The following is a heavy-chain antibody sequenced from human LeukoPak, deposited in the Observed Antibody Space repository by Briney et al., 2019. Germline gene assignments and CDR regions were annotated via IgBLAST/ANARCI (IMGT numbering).Heavy chain of an antibody. V-gene: IGHV3-30*03. J-gene: IGHJ4*02. CDR3: ARFALKTPPTD. CDR2: ISYDGSNK. CDR1: GFTFSSYG. Sequence: GGSLRLSCAASGFTFSSYGMHWVRQAPGKGLEWVAVISYDGSNKYYADSVKGRFTISRDNSKNTLFLQMNSLRAEDTAVYYCARFALKTPPTDWGQGTLVTVSS.